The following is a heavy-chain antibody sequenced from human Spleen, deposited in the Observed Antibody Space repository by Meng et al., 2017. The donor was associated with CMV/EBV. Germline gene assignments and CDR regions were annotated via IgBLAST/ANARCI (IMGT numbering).Heavy chain of an antibody. J-gene: IGHJ6*02. Sequence: SETLSLTCTVSGGSIGNYYWSWIRQPPGKGLEWIGYIYKSGTTNWNPSLKSRVTMSVDTSKNQVSLKLTSVSAADTAMYYCARGAGYPDMTYYYFYAMDIWGQGTTVTVSS. D-gene: IGHD3-9*01. V-gene: IGHV4-59*01. CDR3: ARGAGYPDMTYYYFYAMDI. CDR1: GGSIGNYY. CDR2: IYKSGTT.